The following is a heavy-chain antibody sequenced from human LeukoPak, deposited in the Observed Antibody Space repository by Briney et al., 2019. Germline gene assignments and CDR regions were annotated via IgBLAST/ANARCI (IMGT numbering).Heavy chain of an antibody. CDR3: ARGDLTIFGVVISY. CDR1: GYTFTSYD. V-gene: IGHV1-8*03. J-gene: IGHJ4*02. D-gene: IGHD3-3*01. Sequence: PWASVKVSCKASGYTFTSYDINWVRQATGQGLEWMGWMNPNSGNTGYAQKFQGRVTITRNTSISTAYMELSSLRSEDTAVYYCARGDLTIFGVVISYWGQGTLVTVSS. CDR2: MNPNSGNT.